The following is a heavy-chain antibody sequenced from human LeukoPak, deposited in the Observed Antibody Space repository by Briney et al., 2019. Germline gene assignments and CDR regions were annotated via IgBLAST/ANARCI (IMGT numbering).Heavy chain of an antibody. CDR1: GGSFSGYY. CDR3: ARVADGKGYPFDY. J-gene: IGHJ4*02. D-gene: IGHD5-18*01. CDR2: INHSGST. V-gene: IGHV4-34*01. Sequence: SETLSLTCAVYGGSFSGYYWSWIRQPPGKGLEWIGEINHSGSTNYNPSLKSRVTISVDTSKNQFSLKLSSVTAADTAVYYCARVADGKGYPFDYWGQGTLVTVSS.